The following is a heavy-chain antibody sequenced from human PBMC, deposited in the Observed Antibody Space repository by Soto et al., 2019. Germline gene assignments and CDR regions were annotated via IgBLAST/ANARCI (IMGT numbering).Heavy chain of an antibody. CDR3: ANRPKLASITARPGWFDP. D-gene: IGHD6-6*01. J-gene: IGHJ5*02. Sequence: QITLKESGPTLVKPTQTLTLTCTFSGFSLSTSGVGVGWIRQPPGKALEWLALVYWDDEKRYSPSLKSRLTITKDTDKNQLILIMTNMDPADTATNFSANRPKLASITARPGWFDPWGQGTLVTVSS. V-gene: IGHV2-5*02. CDR1: GFSLSTSGVG. CDR2: VYWDDEK.